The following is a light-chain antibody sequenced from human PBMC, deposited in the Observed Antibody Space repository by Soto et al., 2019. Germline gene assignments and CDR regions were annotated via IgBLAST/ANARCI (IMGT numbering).Light chain of an antibody. CDR1: QSISSY. CDR3: QQSYSTPFT. J-gene: IGKJ3*01. Sequence: DIQMTQYPSSLSASVGDRVTITCRASQSISSYLNWYQQKPGKAPKLLIYAASSLQSRVPSRFSGSGSGTDFTLTISSLQPEDFATYYCQQSYSTPFTFGPGTKVDIK. V-gene: IGKV1-39*01. CDR2: AAS.